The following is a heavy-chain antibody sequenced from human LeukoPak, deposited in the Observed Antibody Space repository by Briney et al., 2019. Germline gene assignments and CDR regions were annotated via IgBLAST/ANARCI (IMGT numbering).Heavy chain of an antibody. Sequence: GGTLRLSCAASGFTFSSYDMSWVRQAPGKGLEWVSSISSGSTYIYYADSVKGRFTISRDNAKNSLYLQMNSLRAEDTAVYYCARGYSYGASGFDYWGQGTLVTVSS. D-gene: IGHD5-18*01. CDR1: GFTFSSYD. CDR2: ISSGSTYI. V-gene: IGHV3-21*01. J-gene: IGHJ4*02. CDR3: ARGYSYGASGFDY.